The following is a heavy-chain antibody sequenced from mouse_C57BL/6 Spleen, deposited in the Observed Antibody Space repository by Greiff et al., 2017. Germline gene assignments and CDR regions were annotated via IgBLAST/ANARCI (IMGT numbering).Heavy chain of an antibody. J-gene: IGHJ3*01. CDR1: GYSITSGYY. D-gene: IGHD3-2*02. Sequence: ESGPGLVKPSQSLSLTCSVTGYSITSGYYWNWIRQFPGNKLEWMGYISYDGSNNYNPSLKNRISITRDTSKNQFFLKLNAVTTEDTATYYCARDSSGPGAYWGQGTLVTVSA. V-gene: IGHV3-6*01. CDR2: ISYDGSN. CDR3: ARDSSGPGAY.